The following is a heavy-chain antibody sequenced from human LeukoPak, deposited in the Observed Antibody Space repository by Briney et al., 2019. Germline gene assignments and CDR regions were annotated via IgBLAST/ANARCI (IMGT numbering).Heavy chain of an antibody. CDR2: INSDGSST. Sequence: GGSLRLSCAASGFTFSSYWMHWVRHAPGKGVVWVSRINSDGSSTSYADSVKGRFTISRDNAKNTLYLQMNSLRAEDTAVYYCARGVYGPGSFDYWGQGTLVTVSS. CDR1: GFTFSSYW. J-gene: IGHJ4*02. CDR3: ARGVYGPGSFDY. V-gene: IGHV3-74*01. D-gene: IGHD3-10*01.